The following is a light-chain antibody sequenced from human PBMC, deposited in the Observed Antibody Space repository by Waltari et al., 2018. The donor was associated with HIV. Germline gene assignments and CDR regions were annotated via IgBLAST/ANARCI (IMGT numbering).Light chain of an antibody. CDR2: GGS. V-gene: IGKV1-39*01. CDR3: QQSYGAPFT. CDR1: KKINRY. Sequence: IQMTPSPSALSASVGDTVTITCRASKKINRYLNWYQKKVGEPPKLPVYGGSSHQRGVPARFRGSGSGSEYILTISNLQSDDFATYFCQQSYGAPFTFGPGSTL. J-gene: IGKJ3*01.